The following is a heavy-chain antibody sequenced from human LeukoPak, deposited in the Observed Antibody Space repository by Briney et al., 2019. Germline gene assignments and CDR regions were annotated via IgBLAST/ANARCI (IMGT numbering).Heavy chain of an antibody. CDR2: ISSSSSYI. CDR3: ARRRDIVVVPAAVSDAFDI. Sequence: PGGSLRLSCAASGFTFSSYSMNWVRQAPGKGLEWVSSISSSSSYIYYADSVKGRFTISRDNAKNSLYLQMNSLRAEDTAVYYCARRRDIVVVPAAVSDAFDIWGQGTMVTVSS. CDR1: GFTFSSYS. J-gene: IGHJ3*02. V-gene: IGHV3-21*01. D-gene: IGHD2-2*01.